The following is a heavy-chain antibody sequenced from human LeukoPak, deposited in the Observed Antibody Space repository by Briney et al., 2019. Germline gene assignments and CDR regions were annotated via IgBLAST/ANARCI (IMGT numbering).Heavy chain of an antibody. Sequence: SETLSLACAVYGGSFSVYYCSWIRQPPGKVLEWIGEINHSVSTNYNPSLKSRVTISVDTSKNQFSLKLSSVSAADRAVYYCARGLQLVPDYFDYWGQGTLVSVFS. CDR2: INHSVST. CDR1: GGSFSVYY. CDR3: ARGLQLVPDYFDY. V-gene: IGHV4-34*01. D-gene: IGHD6-13*01. J-gene: IGHJ4*02.